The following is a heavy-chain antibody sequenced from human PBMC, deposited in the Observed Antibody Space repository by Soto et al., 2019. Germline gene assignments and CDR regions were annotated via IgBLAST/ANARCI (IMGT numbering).Heavy chain of an antibody. D-gene: IGHD6-13*01. CDR1: GGSISSYY. V-gene: IGHV4-59*08. J-gene: IGHJ4*02. CDR2: IYYSGST. Sequence: SETLSLTCTVSGGSISSYYWSWIRQPPGKGLEWIGYIYYSGSTNYNPSLKSRVTISVDTSKNQFSLKLRSVTAADTAVYYCARQGGYSSSWYDYWGQGTLVTVSS. CDR3: ARQGGYSSSWYDY.